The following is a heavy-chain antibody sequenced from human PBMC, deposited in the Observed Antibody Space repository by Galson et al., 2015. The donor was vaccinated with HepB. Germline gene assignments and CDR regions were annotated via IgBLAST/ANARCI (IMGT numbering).Heavy chain of an antibody. CDR3: ARDVSDWDGYWSTWTELDH. CDR1: GYRFTGYH. Sequence: SVKVSCKASGYRFTGYHVHWVRQAPGQGLEWMGWINPNNGDTNYAQKFQGRVTMTRDTSISTVYMEVNRLTSDDTAVYYCARDVSDWDGYWSTWTELDHWGRGILVTVSS. D-gene: IGHD2-15*01. J-gene: IGHJ5*02. V-gene: IGHV1-2*02. CDR2: INPNNGDT.